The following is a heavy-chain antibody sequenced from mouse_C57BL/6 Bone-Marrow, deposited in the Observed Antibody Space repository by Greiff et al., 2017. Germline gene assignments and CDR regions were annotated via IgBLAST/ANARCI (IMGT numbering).Heavy chain of an antibody. D-gene: IGHD1-1*01. V-gene: IGHV1-59*01. CDR2: IDPSDSYT. CDR1: GYTFTSYW. Sequence: QVQLQQPGAELVRPGTSVKLSCKASGYTFTSYWMHWVKQRPGQGLEWIGVIDPSDSYTNYNQKFKGKATLTVDTSSSTAYMQLSSLTSEDSAVYYCARGYGSSPWFAYWGQGTLVTVSA. J-gene: IGHJ3*01. CDR3: ARGYGSSPWFAY.